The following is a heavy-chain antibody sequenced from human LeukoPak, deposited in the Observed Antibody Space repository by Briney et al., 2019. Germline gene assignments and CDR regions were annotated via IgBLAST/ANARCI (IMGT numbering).Heavy chain of an antibody. CDR2: INTPKGHT. Sequence: GASVKVSCKASGYTLTNYNISWVRQAPGQGLEWMGWINTPKGHTNFLQKFQGRVTVTTDISTNTAYMALRRLRSDDTAVYYCAREFGHCSGDNCFFFFGLWGQGFQVIVSS. D-gene: IGHD2-15*01. J-gene: IGHJ4*02. V-gene: IGHV1-18*01. CDR1: GYTLTNYN. CDR3: AREFGHCSGDNCFFFFGL.